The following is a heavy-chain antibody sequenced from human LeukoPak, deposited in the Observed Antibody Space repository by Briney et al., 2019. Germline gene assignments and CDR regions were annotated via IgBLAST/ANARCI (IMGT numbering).Heavy chain of an antibody. J-gene: IGHJ3*02. V-gene: IGHV4-61*02. CDR2: IYAGGST. D-gene: IGHD3-3*01. CDR3: ARSRFLEYAFDI. CDR1: GGSISSGTYY. Sequence: SETLSLTCTVSGGSISSGTYYWSWIRQPAGKGLEWIGRIYAGGSTNYNPSLKSRVTMSLDPSKNQFSLKLSSVTAADTPVYYCARSRFLEYAFDIWGQGTMVTVSS.